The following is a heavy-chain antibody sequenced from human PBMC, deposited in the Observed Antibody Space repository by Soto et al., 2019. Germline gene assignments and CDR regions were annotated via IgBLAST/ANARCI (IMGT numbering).Heavy chain of an antibody. CDR3: AEIYDFWSRHHESFDV. CDR2: TSGNGGDT. CDR1: GFSFGRYA. Sequence: QLFESGGGLVQPGGSLRLSCVASGFSFGRYAMTWVRQAPGKGLEWVSGTSGNGGDTYYVDSVKGRFTISRDNPKNTLYLQMNSLSVEDTAIYYCAEIYDFWSRHHESFDVWGQGTSVTVSS. V-gene: IGHV3-23*01. D-gene: IGHD3-3*01. J-gene: IGHJ3*01.